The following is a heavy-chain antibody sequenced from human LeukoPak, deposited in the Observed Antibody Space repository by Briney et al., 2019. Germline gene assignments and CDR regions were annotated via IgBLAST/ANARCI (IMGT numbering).Heavy chain of an antibody. J-gene: IGHJ4*02. V-gene: IGHV3-30*02. CDR2: IRYDGRNK. CDR1: GFSFRDYG. CDR3: ARKSEIMAHSSGYLFDY. D-gene: IGHD3-22*01. Sequence: GGSLRLSCAASGFSFRDYGMHWVRQAPGKGLEWVAFIRYDGRNKYYADSVKGRFTISRDNAKNSLYLQMNSLRAEDTALYYCARKSEIMAHSSGYLFDYWGQGTLVTVSS.